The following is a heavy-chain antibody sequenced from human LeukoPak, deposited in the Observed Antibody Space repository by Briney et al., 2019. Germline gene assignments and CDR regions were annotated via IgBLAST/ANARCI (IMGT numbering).Heavy chain of an antibody. CDR3: AKDRGYSGYDPLDF. V-gene: IGHV3-23*01. CDR2: ISGGGGST. Sequence: GGSLRLSCAASGFTFSSYAMSWVRQAPEKGLEWVSAISGGGGSTYSADSVKGRFTISRDNSKNTLYLQMNSLRAEDTAVYYCAKDRGYSGYDPLDFWGQGALVTVSS. CDR1: GFTFSSYA. J-gene: IGHJ4*02. D-gene: IGHD5-12*01.